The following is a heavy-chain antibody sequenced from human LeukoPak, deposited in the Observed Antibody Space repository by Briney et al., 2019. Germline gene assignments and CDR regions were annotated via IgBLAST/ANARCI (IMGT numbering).Heavy chain of an antibody. J-gene: IGHJ4*02. V-gene: IGHV4-59*01. D-gene: IGHD1-26*01. Sequence: SETLSLTCTVSGGSISSYYWSWIRQPPGKGLEWIGYICYSGSTNYNPSLKSLVTISVDTSKNQFSLKLSSVTAADTAVYYCARARGSSVDYWGQGTLVTVSS. CDR2: ICYSGST. CDR3: ARARGSSVDY. CDR1: GGSISSYY.